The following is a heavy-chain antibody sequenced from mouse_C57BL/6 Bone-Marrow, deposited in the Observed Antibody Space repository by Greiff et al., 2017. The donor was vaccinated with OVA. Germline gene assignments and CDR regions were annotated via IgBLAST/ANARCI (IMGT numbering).Heavy chain of an antibody. J-gene: IGHJ1*03. CDR2: IYPGDGDT. D-gene: IGHD1-1*01. Sequence: QVQPKESGPELVKPGASVKISCKASGYAFSSSWMNWVKQRPGKGLEWIGRIYPGDGDTNYNGKFKGKATLTADKSSSTAYMQLSSLTSEDSAVYFCARSLYYYGSSYGWYFDVWGTGTTVTVSS. CDR3: ARSLYYYGSSYGWYFDV. CDR1: GYAFSSSW. V-gene: IGHV1-82*01.